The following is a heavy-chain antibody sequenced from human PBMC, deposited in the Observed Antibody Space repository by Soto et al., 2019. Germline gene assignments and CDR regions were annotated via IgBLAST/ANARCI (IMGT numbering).Heavy chain of an antibody. V-gene: IGHV4-39*01. D-gene: IGHD3-22*01. J-gene: IGHJ3*02. CDR3: ARHAYYYDSSGYSILGAFDI. CDR1: GGSISSSSYY. CDR2: IYYSGST. Sequence: SETLSLTCTVSGGSISSSSYYWGWIRQPPGKGLEWIGRIYYSGSTYYNPSLKSRVTISVDTSKNQFSLKLSSGTASDTAVYYCARHAYYYDSSGYSILGAFDIWGQGPMVTVSS.